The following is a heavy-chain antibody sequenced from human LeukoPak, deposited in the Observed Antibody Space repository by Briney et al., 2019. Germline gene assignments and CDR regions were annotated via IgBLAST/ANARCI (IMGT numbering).Heavy chain of an antibody. J-gene: IGHJ4*02. CDR1: GFTFSSYE. D-gene: IGHD2-21*02. CDR3: ARDSIVTGEFDY. CDR2: ISSSGSTI. Sequence: GGSLSLSCVVSGFTFSSYEMNWVRQAPGKGLEWVSYISSSGSTIYYADSVKGRFTISRDNAKNSLYLQMNSLRAEDTAVYYCARDSIVTGEFDYWGQGTLVTVSS. V-gene: IGHV3-48*03.